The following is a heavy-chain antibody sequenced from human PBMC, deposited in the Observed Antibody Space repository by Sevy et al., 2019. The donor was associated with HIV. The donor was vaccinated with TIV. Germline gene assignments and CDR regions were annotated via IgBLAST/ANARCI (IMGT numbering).Heavy chain of an antibody. Sequence: GGSLRLSCAASGFTFSDYSVNWVRQAPGKGLEWVSSISGSSFYIYYADSVKGRFTISRDNAKNSLYLQMISLRADDTAVYYCARATGTEALDAFDIWGQGILVTVSS. D-gene: IGHD1-1*01. V-gene: IGHV3-21*01. CDR1: GFTFSDYS. CDR3: ARATGTEALDAFDI. J-gene: IGHJ3*02. CDR2: ISGSSFYI.